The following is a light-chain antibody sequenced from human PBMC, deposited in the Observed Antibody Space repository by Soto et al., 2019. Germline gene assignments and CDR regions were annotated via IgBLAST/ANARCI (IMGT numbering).Light chain of an antibody. V-gene: IGKV3-15*01. CDR1: QSVSSN. J-gene: IGKJ4*01. CDR3: QQYNNWPPLT. CDR2: GAS. Sequence: EIVMTQSPATLSVSPGERVTLSCRASQSVSSNLAWFQQKPGQGPRLLIYGASTRATGIPARFSGSGSETEFTLTISSLQSEDFAVYYCQQYNNWPPLTFDGGTKVEIK.